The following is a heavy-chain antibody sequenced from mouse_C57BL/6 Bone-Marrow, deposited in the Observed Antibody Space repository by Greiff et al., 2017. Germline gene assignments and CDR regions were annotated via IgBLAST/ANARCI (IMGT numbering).Heavy chain of an antibody. CDR2: IYPGGGYT. J-gene: IGHJ4*01. CDR1: GYTFTNYW. Sequence: VQLQQSGAELVRPGTSVKMSCKASGYTFTNYWIGWAKQKPGHGLEWIGDIYPGGGYTNYNEKFKGKATLTADKSSSTAYMQISSLTSEDSAIYYYSRWSFYAMDYWGQGTSVTVSS. CDR3: SRWSFYAMDY. V-gene: IGHV1-63*01.